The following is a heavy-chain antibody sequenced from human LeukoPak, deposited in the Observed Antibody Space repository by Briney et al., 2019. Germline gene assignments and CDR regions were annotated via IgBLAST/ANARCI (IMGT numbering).Heavy chain of an antibody. CDR1: GDSISSSNW. CDR2: IYHSGST. CDR3: ARAGAAAGPFDY. V-gene: IGHV4-4*02. Sequence: SGTLSLTCADSGDSISSSNWWSWVRQPPGKGLEWIGEIYHSGSTNYNPSLKSRVTISVDKSKNQFSLKLSSVTAADTAVYYCARAGAAAGPFDYWGQGTLVTVSS. D-gene: IGHD6-13*01. J-gene: IGHJ4*02.